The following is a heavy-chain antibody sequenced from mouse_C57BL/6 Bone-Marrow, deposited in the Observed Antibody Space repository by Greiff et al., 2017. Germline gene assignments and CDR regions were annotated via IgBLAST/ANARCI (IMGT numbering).Heavy chain of an antibody. CDR1: GYAFSSSW. Sequence: VQLHQSGPGLVKPAASVKISCKASGYAFSSSWMNWVQQRPGKGLEWLGRIYPGDGDTNYNGKFKGKATLTADKSSSTAYMQLSSLTSDDSAVYFCARDGGPRCRGQCAT. D-gene: IGHD2-3*01. CDR3: ARDGGPRC. J-gene: IGHJ2*01. V-gene: IGHV1-82*01. CDR2: IYPGDGDT.